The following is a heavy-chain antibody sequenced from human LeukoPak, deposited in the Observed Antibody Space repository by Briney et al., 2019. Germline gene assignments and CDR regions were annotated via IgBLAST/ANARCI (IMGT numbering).Heavy chain of an antibody. D-gene: IGHD3-3*01. Sequence: SETLSLTCTVSSGSISSYYWSWIRQPPGKGLEWIGYIYTSGSTNYNPSLKSRVTISVDTSKNQFSLKLSSVTAADTAVYYCARHLSSSDFCYFDYWGQGTLVTVSS. CDR3: ARHLSSSDFCYFDY. J-gene: IGHJ4*02. CDR2: IYTSGST. CDR1: SGSISSYY. V-gene: IGHV4-4*09.